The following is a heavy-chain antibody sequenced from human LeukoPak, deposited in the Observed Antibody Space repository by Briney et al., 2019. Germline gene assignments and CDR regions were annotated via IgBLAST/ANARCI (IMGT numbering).Heavy chain of an antibody. V-gene: IGHV3-48*01. CDR2: ISSSSTI. Sequence: GGSLRLSCAASGFTFSSYSMNWVRQAPGKGLEWVSYISSSSTIYYADSVKGRFTISRDNAKNSLYLQMNSLRAEDTAVYYCAKGVRSTRFYYYYYMDVWGKGTTVTVSS. CDR1: GFTFSSYS. J-gene: IGHJ6*03. CDR3: AKGVRSTRFYYYYYMDV. D-gene: IGHD2-2*01.